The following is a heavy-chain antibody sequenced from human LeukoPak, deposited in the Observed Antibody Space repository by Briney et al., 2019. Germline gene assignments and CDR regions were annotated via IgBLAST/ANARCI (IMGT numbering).Heavy chain of an antibody. CDR2: ISGSGDGT. Sequence: GGSLRLSCAASGFSFRSYAVRWVCEAPGEGLEWVSAISGSGDGTYSGDSVKGRFTISRDNSKNTLCMQMNSLRAEKTAVYYCAKTRPLDSSSWSHGDYWGQGTLVTDPS. CDR1: GFSFRSYA. J-gene: IGHJ4*02. CDR3: AKTRPLDSSSWSHGDY. V-gene: IGHV3-23*01. D-gene: IGHD6-13*01.